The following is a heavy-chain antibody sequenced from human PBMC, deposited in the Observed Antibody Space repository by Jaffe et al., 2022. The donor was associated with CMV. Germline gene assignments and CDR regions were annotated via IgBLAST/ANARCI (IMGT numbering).Heavy chain of an antibody. V-gene: IGHV3-48*02. J-gene: IGHJ4*02. D-gene: IGHD6-13*01. CDR2: IDSHNTI. Sequence: EVQVVESGGGLVQPGGSLRLSCAASGFTFSSYNMNWVRQAPGKGLEWVSYIDSHNTIYYADSVKGRFTISRDNAKISLYLQMNSLRDEDTAVYYCAISGGSSWFHYWGQGTLVTVSS. CDR1: GFTFSSYN. CDR3: AISGGSSWFHY.